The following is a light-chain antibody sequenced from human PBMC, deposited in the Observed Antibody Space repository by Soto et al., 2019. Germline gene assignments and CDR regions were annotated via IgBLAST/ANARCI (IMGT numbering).Light chain of an antibody. Sequence: EIVMTQSPATLSLSPGERATLSCRASQSVSNNYLAWYQQKPGQPPRLLIYGATTRATGIPARFSGSGSGTEFTLTISSLQSEDFAVYYCQQYNNWPLTFGGGTKVDIK. CDR3: QQYNNWPLT. CDR2: GAT. CDR1: QSVSNN. J-gene: IGKJ4*01. V-gene: IGKV3D-15*01.